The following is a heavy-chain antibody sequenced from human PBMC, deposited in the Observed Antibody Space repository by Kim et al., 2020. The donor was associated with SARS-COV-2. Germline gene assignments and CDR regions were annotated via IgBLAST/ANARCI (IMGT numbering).Heavy chain of an antibody. J-gene: IGHJ4*01. Sequence: GGSLRLSCAASGFTFSRYAMHWVRQAPGKGLEWVALLSNDGFDKYYADSVKGRFTVSRDNSRNTLYLQMYSLRPDDTAVYYCAGDDVSGCWYFGVYWGQGTLVTVSS. D-gene: IGHD3-22*01. V-gene: IGHV3-30*04. CDR3: AGDDVSGCWYFGVY. CDR2: LSNDGFDK. CDR1: GFTFSRYA.